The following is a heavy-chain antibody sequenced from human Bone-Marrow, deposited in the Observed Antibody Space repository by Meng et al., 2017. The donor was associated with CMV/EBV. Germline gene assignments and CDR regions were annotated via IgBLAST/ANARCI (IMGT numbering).Heavy chain of an antibody. J-gene: IGHJ4*02. CDR3: ARERAIYGDIAEYFFDY. Sequence: SETLSLTCAVSGGSISTSNWWSWVRQSPEKGLEWIGEIYHSGYTNYNPSLKSRVTVSVDRSKNQFSLKLSSVTAADTAVYYCARERAIYGDIAEYFFDYWGQGRLVTVSS. CDR1: GGSISTSNW. V-gene: IGHV4-4*02. CDR2: IYHSGYT. D-gene: IGHD4-17*01.